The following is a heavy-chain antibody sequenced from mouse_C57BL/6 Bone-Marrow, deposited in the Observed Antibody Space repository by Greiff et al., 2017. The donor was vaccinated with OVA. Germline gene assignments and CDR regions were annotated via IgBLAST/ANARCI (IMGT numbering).Heavy chain of an antibody. CDR2: INSDGGST. CDR3: ARQRLDYDSSYFLFDY. Sequence: EVQRVESGGGLVQPGESLKLSCESNEYEFPSYDMSWVRKTPEQRLELVAAINSDGGSTSYPETMERRFILSRDNAKTTLYLQMSSLRSEDTALYYCARQRLDYDSSYFLFDYWGQGTTLTVSS. J-gene: IGHJ2*01. D-gene: IGHD1-1*01. V-gene: IGHV5-2*01. CDR1: EYEFPSYD.